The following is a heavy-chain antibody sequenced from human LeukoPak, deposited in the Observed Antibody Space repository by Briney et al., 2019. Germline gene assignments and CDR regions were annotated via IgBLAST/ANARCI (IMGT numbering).Heavy chain of an antibody. CDR2: IYYSGST. CDR1: GGSISSSDYY. CDR3: ARQFDY. Sequence: NPSETLSLTCTVSGGSISSSDYYWGWIRQPPGKGLEWIGNIYYSGSTYYNPSLKSRVTISVDTSKNQFSLKVTSVTAADTAVYYCARQFDYWGQGTLVTVSS. J-gene: IGHJ4*02. V-gene: IGHV4-39*01.